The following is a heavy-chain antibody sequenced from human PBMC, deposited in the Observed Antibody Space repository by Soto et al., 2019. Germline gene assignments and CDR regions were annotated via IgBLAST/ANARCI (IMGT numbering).Heavy chain of an antibody. CDR2: ISGSGDST. Sequence: EVQLLESGGGLVQPGGSLRLSCAASGFTFSTYAMNWVRQAPGKGMEWVSGISGSGDSTYYADSVKGRFTVPRDNSKNTLYLQMNILRAEDTAVFYCAKERSSGWSFDYWGQGTLVTVSS. CDR3: AKERSSGWSFDY. CDR1: GFTFSTYA. D-gene: IGHD6-19*01. J-gene: IGHJ4*02. V-gene: IGHV3-23*01.